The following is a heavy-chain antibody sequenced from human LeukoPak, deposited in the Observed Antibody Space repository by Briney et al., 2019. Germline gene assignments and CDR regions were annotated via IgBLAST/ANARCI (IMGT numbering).Heavy chain of an antibody. CDR3: ARSSGGGGHDS. Sequence: SETLSLTCTVSGGSLRSYYWSWIRQPPGKGLEWIGYISDNGSTEHNPSLKSRVTISTDTSKNHFSLRLSSVTAADTAVYFCARSSGGGGHDSWGQGTLVTVSS. D-gene: IGHD6-25*01. V-gene: IGHV4-59*01. CDR1: GGSLRSYY. CDR2: ISDNGST. J-gene: IGHJ5*01.